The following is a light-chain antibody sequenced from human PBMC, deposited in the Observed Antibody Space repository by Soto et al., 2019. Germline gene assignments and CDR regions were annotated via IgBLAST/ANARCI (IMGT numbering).Light chain of an antibody. CDR2: AAS. Sequence: DIQMTQSPSSLSSSLGDRVTITCRASLSISNYLAWYQQKPGKVPSLLIYAASTLQSGVPSRFSGSGSGTDFTLTISSLKNEDVATYYCQKYNSATLTFGQGTRLEIK. CDR3: QKYNSATLT. CDR1: LSISNY. J-gene: IGKJ5*01. V-gene: IGKV1-27*01.